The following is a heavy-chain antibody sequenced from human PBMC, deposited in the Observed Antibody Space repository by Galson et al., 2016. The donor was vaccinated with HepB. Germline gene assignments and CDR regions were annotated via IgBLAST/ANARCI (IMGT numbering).Heavy chain of an antibody. Sequence: SLRLSCAASGFTFKNYAMHWVRQAPGKGLEWVTVISFDGSNEYYADSVKGRFTVSRDNSKNTLYVQMNSLRAEDTAIYYCAREVARGAFDPWGQGTLVTVSS. D-gene: IGHD6-6*01. CDR2: ISFDGSNE. J-gene: IGHJ5*02. V-gene: IGHV3-30*04. CDR1: GFTFKNYA. CDR3: AREVARGAFDP.